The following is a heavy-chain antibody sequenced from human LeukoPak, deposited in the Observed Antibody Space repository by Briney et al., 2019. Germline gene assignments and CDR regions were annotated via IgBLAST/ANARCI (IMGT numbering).Heavy chain of an antibody. D-gene: IGHD4-17*01. J-gene: IGHJ4*02. CDR2: ISSSSSYI. CDR1: GFTFSSYE. V-gene: IGHV3-21*01. CDR3: ARDKGDYGYFDY. Sequence: PGRSLRLSCAASGFTFSSYEMNWVRQAPGKGLEWVSSISSSSSYIYYADSVKGRFTISRDNAKNSLYLQMNSLRAEDTAVYYCARDKGDYGYFDYWGQGTLVTVSS.